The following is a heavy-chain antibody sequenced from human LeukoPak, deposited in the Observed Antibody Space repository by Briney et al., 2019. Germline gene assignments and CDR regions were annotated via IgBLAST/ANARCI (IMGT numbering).Heavy chain of an antibody. CDR2: ISSDGSNK. CDR3: ARGGSGYGDYSYFYGMDV. V-gene: IGHV3-30*03. D-gene: IGHD3-22*01. Sequence: PGGSLRLSCAASGFTFRSYGMHWVRQAPGKGLEWVAFISSDGSNKYYADSVKGRFTISRDNSKNTLYLQMNSLRDEDTAVYYCARGGSGYGDYSYFYGMDVWGQGTTVTVSS. J-gene: IGHJ6*02. CDR1: GFTFRSYG.